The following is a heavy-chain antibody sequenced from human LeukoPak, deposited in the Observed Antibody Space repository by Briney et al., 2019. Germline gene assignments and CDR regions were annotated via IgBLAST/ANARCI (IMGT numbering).Heavy chain of an antibody. V-gene: IGHV1-8*01. CDR3: ARQVDYYYYYMDV. Sequence: GASVKVSCKASGYTFTSYDISWVRQATGQGLEWMGWMNPNSGNTGYAQKFQGRVTMTEDTSTDTAYMELSSLRSEDTAVYYCARQVDYYYYYMDVWGKGTTVTVSS. CDR2: MNPNSGNT. J-gene: IGHJ6*03. CDR1: GYTFTSYD.